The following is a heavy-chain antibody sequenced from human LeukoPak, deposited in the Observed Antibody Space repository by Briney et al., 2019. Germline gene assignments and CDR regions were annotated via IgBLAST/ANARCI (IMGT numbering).Heavy chain of an antibody. CDR1: GFTFSSYA. J-gene: IGHJ4*01. CDR3: TKGIYSSGWSYFDY. D-gene: IGHD6-19*01. V-gene: IGHV3-23*01. Sequence: GGSLRLSCAASGFTFSSYAMSWVRQAPGKGPEWISGIRDSGDKTYYADSVKGRFTISRDNSKNTLYLQMNSLRAEDAAVYYCTKGIYSSGWSYFDYWGHGTLVTVSS. CDR2: IRDSGDKT.